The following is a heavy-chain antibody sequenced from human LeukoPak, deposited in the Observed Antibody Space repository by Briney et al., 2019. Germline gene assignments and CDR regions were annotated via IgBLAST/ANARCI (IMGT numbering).Heavy chain of an antibody. V-gene: IGHV1-69*04. CDR3: ASDRWFGEAAYYFDY. Sequence: ASVKVSCKASGGTFSSYAISWVRQAPGQGLEWMGRIIPILGIANYAQKFQGRVTITADKSTSTAYMELSSLRSEDTAVYYCASDRWFGEAAYYFDYWGQGTLVTVSS. J-gene: IGHJ4*02. CDR2: IIPILGIA. CDR1: GGTFSSYA. D-gene: IGHD3-10*01.